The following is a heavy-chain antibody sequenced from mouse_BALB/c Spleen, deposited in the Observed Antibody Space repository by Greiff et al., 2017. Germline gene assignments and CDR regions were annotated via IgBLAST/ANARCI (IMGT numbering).Heavy chain of an antibody. Sequence: LVKTGASVKISCKASGYSFTGYYMHWVKQSHGKSLEWIGYISCYNGATSYNQKFKGKATFTVDTSSSTAYMQFNSLTSEDSAVYYCARSKGNYGWYFDVWGAGTTVTVSS. CDR1: GYSFTGYY. D-gene: IGHD2-1*01. CDR3: ARSKGNYGWYFDV. J-gene: IGHJ1*01. V-gene: IGHV1S34*01. CDR2: ISCYNGAT.